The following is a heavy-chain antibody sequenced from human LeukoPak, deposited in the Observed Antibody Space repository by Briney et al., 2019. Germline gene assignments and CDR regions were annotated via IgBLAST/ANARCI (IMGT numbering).Heavy chain of an antibody. CDR3: ARRSHFDY. J-gene: IGHJ4*02. V-gene: IGHV3-48*01. Sequence: GGSLRLSCAASGVTFSNYNMNWVRQAPGKGLEWISYISSSSSTIYYADSVKGRFTISRDNAKKSLYLQMNSLRAEDTAVYYCARRSHFDYWGQGTLVTVSS. CDR2: ISSSSSTI. CDR1: GVTFSNYN.